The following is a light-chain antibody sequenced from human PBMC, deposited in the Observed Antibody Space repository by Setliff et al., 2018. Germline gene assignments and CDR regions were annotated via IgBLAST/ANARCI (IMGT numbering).Light chain of an antibody. CDR1: SSNIGAGYD. V-gene: IGLV1-40*01. CDR2: GNS. CDR3: QSYDSSLSGWV. J-gene: IGLJ3*02. Sequence: QSALTKPPSVSGAPGQRVTISCTGSSSNIGAGYDVHWYQQLPGTVPKLLIYGNSNRPSGVPDRFSGSKSGTSASLAITGLQAEDEADYYCQSYDSSLSGWVFGGGTQLTVL.